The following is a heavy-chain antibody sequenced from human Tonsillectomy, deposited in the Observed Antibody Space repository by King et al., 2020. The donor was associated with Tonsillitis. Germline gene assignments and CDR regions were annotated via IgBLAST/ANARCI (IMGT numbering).Heavy chain of an antibody. CDR2: IYYSGST. D-gene: IGHD3-10*01. CDR1: GGSITSYY. J-gene: IGHJ4*02. CDR3: ARSGLLWFGELVL. Sequence: QLQESGPGLVKPSETLSLTCTVSGGSITSYYWSWIRQSPGKGLEWIGYIYYSGSTNYNPSLKSRVTISVDTSKNQFSLKLRSVTAADTAVYYCARSGLLWFGELVLWGQGTLVTVSS. V-gene: IGHV4-59*08.